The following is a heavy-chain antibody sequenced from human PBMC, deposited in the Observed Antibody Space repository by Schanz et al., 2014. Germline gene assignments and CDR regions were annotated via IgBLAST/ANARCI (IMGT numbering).Heavy chain of an antibody. CDR2: ISAGGTNT. CDR1: GFTFSTYA. V-gene: IGHV3-23*04. J-gene: IGHJ2*01. CDR3: AKGQGAAINNWYFDL. Sequence: EVQLVESGGGLVQPGGSLRLSCAASGFTFSTYAMTWVRQAPGKGLEWVSSISAGGTNTYYADSVKGRFTLSRDNSKNTLYLQMNSLIVEDTAVYYCAKGQGAAINNWYFDLWGRGTLVTVSS. D-gene: IGHD5-12*01.